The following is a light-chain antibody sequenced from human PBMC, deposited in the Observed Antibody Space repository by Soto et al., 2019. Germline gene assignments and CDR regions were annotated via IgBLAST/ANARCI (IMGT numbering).Light chain of an antibody. CDR2: AAS. V-gene: IGKV1-27*01. CDR1: QGINNY. CDR3: QKYISAPFT. J-gene: IGKJ3*01. Sequence: DIQMTQSPSSLSAYVGDRVTITCRTTQGINNYLAWYQQKLGKVPKLLIYAASTLQSGVPYRFSGSGSGTDFTLTISSLQPEDVATYYCQKYISAPFTFGPGTKVDIK.